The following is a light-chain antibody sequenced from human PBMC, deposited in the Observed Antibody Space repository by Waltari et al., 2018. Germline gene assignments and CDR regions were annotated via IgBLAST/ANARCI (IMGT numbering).Light chain of an antibody. Sequence: DIVMTQSPLSLRVAPGEPASISCRSSQSLLHSNGYHYLDWYVKKPGQSPQLLIYFAYDRASGVPDRFSGSASGRDFTLTISRVEAEDVGVYYCMQSVQTLTWTFGQGTKLEIK. V-gene: IGKV2-28*01. J-gene: IGKJ1*01. CDR1: QSLLHSNGYHY. CDR2: FAY. CDR3: MQSVQTLTWT.